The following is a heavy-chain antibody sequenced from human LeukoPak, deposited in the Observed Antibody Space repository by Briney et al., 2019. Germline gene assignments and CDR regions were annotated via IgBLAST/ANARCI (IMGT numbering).Heavy chain of an antibody. Sequence: ASVKVSCKTSGYTFTGHYMFWVRQAPGQGLEWMGWIQHNNGATKHAQKFQGRVTMTRDTSISTIYMELGRLTSDDTAVYYCVRASRTGDDASGYSPFDYWGQGTLVTVSS. J-gene: IGHJ4*02. CDR1: GYTFTGHY. D-gene: IGHD3-22*01. CDR3: VRASRTGDDASGYSPFDY. V-gene: IGHV1-2*02. CDR2: IQHNNGAT.